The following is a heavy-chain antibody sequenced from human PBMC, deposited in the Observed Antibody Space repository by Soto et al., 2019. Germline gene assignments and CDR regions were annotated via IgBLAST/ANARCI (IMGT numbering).Heavy chain of an antibody. CDR1: GFSLSTSGVG. CDR3: AHTTMVRGVRYWYFDL. Sequence: QITLKESGPTLVKPTQTLTLTCTFSGFSLSTSGVGVGWIRQPPGKALEWLALIYWDDDKRYSPSLKGRLTITKDTSKNQVVLTMTNMDPVDTATYYCAHTTMVRGVRYWYFDLWGRGTLVTVSS. J-gene: IGHJ2*01. V-gene: IGHV2-5*02. D-gene: IGHD3-10*01. CDR2: IYWDDDK.